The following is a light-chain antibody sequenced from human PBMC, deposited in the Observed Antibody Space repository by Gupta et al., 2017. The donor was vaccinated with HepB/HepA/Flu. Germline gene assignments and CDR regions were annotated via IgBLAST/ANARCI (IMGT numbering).Light chain of an antibody. V-gene: IGLV2-11*01. CDR1: NSDVGGYTY. J-gene: IGLJ1*01. CDR3: CSYAGTYTYV. CDR2: DVS. Sequence: QSARTQPRSVSGSPGQSVTISCPGTNSDVGGYTYVSWYKQYPDKAPKLMIYDVSQRPSGVPDRFSGSKSGNTASLTISGLQAEDEADYYCCSYAGTYTYVFGTGTKVTVL.